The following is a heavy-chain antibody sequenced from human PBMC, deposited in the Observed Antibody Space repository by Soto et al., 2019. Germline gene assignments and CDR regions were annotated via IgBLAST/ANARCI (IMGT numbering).Heavy chain of an antibody. Sequence: LKISCKGSGYSFTSYWIGWVRQMPGKGLEWMGIIYPGDSGTRYSPSFQGQVTISADKSISTAYLQWSSLKASDTAMYYCARPTFMVRGVIIAPVDYWGQGTLVTVSS. D-gene: IGHD3-10*01. CDR1: GYSFTSYW. CDR2: IYPGDSGT. CDR3: ARPTFMVRGVIIAPVDY. V-gene: IGHV5-51*01. J-gene: IGHJ4*02.